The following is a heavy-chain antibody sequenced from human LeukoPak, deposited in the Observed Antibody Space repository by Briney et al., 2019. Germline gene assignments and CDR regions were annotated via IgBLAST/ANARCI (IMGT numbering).Heavy chain of an antibody. Sequence: ASVTVSCKASGCTFSSYAISWVRQAPGQGLEWMGRIIPIFGIANYAQKFQGRVTITADKSTSTAYMELSSLRPEDTAVYYCARTPELAYCGGDCYSVWFDPWGQGTLVTVSS. CDR2: IIPIFGIA. CDR1: GCTFSSYA. V-gene: IGHV1-69*04. D-gene: IGHD2-21*02. J-gene: IGHJ5*02. CDR3: ARTPELAYCGGDCYSVWFDP.